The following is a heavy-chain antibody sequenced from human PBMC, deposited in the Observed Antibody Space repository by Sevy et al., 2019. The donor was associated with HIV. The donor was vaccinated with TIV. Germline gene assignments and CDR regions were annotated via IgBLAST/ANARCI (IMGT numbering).Heavy chain of an antibody. CDR2: INPNSGGT. J-gene: IGHJ5*02. CDR3: ARDIGSSWYLGWFDP. D-gene: IGHD6-13*01. V-gene: IGHV1-2*02. CDR1: GYTFTGYY. Sequence: ASVKVSCKASGYTFTGYYMHWVRQAPGQGLEWMGWINPNSGGTNYAQKFQGRVTMTRDTSISTAYMELGRLRSDDTAVYYCARDIGSSWYLGWFDPWGQGTLVTVSS.